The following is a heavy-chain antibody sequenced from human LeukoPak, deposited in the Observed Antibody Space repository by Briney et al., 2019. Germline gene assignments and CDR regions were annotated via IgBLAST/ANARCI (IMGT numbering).Heavy chain of an antibody. CDR3: ARESTAARFDY. V-gene: IGHV3-48*03. Sequence: GGSLRLSCAASGFTFSSYEMNWVREAPGKGLEWVSYISSSGSTIYYADSVKGRFTISRDNAKNSLYLQMNSLRAEDTAVYYCARESTAARFDYWGQGTLVTVSS. CDR1: GFTFSSYE. J-gene: IGHJ4*02. CDR2: ISSSGSTI. D-gene: IGHD6-6*01.